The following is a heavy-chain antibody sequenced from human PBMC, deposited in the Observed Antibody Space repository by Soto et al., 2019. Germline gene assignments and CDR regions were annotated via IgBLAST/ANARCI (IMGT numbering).Heavy chain of an antibody. D-gene: IGHD2-21*02. J-gene: IGHJ3*02. CDR1: EFTVSSNY. Sequence: EVQLVESGGGLVQPGGSLSSSVAAPEFTVSSNYMSWVRQAQGKGLEWVSVIYSGGTTYYADSVKGRSTISRDNSKNTLYLQMNSLRAEDTAVYYCAILVVVTATNAFDIWGQGTMVTVSS. CDR3: AILVVVTATNAFDI. V-gene: IGHV3-66*04. CDR2: IYSGGTT.